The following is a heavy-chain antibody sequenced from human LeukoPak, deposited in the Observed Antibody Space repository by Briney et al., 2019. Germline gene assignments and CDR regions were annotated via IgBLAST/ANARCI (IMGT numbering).Heavy chain of an antibody. D-gene: IGHD3-10*01. CDR2: ISSNGGST. CDR1: GFTFSSYA. J-gene: IGHJ5*02. Sequence: GGSLRLSCSASGFTFSSYAMHWVRQAPGKGLEFVSTISSNGGSTYYADSVKGRFTISRDNSKNTLYLQVSSLRAEDTALYYCVKDARYFYGSGSPSWGQGTLVTVSS. CDR3: VKDARYFYGSGSPS. V-gene: IGHV3-64D*09.